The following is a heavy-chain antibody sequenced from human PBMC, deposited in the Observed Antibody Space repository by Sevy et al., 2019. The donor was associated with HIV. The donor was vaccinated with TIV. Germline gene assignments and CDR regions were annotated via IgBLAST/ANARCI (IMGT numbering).Heavy chain of an antibody. V-gene: IGHV3-7*01. CDR1: GFTFNMYW. D-gene: IGHD2-15*01. CDR2: IKEDGSER. J-gene: IGHJ6*02. Sequence: GGSLRLSCAASGFTFNMYWMTWVRQAPGKGLEWVANIKEDGSERNYLDSVKGRFTISRDNAKESLYLQINSLRAEDTAVYYCARHCSGGSWYSLLPHYYYGMDVWGQGTTVTVSS. CDR3: ARHCSGGSWYSLLPHYYYGMDV.